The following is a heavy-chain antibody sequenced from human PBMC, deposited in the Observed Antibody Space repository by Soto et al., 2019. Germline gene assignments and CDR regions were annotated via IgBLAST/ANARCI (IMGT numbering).Heavy chain of an antibody. CDR2: IYYSGST. Sequence: QVQLQESGPGLVKPSETLSLTCTVSGGSISSYYWSWIRQPPGKGLEWIGYIYYSGSTNYNPSLKRRLTISVDTSKNQFSLKPSSVTAADTAVYYCARRYGYSFDYWGQGTLVTVSS. D-gene: IGHD1-1*01. CDR3: ARRYGYSFDY. CDR1: GGSISSYY. J-gene: IGHJ4*02. V-gene: IGHV4-59*08.